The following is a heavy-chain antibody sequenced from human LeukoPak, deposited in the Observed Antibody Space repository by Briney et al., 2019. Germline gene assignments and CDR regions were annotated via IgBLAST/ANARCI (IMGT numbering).Heavy chain of an antibody. J-gene: IGHJ6*02. CDR1: GGSISSSNW. D-gene: IGHD5-18*01. Sequence: SETLSLTCAVSGGSISSSNWWSWVRQPPGKGLEWIGEIYHSGSTNYNPSLKSRVTISVDTSKNQFSLKLSSVTAADTAVYYCARDRGYSYGYYGMDVWGQGTTVTVSS. CDR2: IYHSGST. V-gene: IGHV4-4*02. CDR3: ARDRGYSYGYYGMDV.